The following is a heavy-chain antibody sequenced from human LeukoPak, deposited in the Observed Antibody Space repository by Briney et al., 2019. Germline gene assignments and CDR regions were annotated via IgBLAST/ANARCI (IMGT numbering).Heavy chain of an antibody. CDR1: GFSVSSNY. V-gene: IGHV3-53*01. Sequence: GGSLRLSCAASGFSVSSNYMTWVRQAPGKGLEWVSVIYSGGSKYYADSVKGRLTISRDNSKNTVYLQMNSLRAEDTAVYYCARANHYGAFDYWGQGTLVTVSS. D-gene: IGHD3-10*01. CDR2: IYSGGSK. J-gene: IGHJ4*02. CDR3: ARANHYGAFDY.